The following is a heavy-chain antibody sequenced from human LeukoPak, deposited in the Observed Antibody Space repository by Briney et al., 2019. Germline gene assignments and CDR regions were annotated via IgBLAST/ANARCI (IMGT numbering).Heavy chain of an antibody. V-gene: IGHV3-7*01. Sequence: GGSLRLSCAASGFMFNNYWMSWVRQAPGKGLEWVANIKEDGSEKYYVDSVKGRFTISRDNAKNLLYLQMNSLRAEDTAVYYCATSPTYKYDDDHADYWGQGSLVTASS. CDR2: IKEDGSEK. CDR3: ATSPTYKYDDDHADY. D-gene: IGHD3-22*01. J-gene: IGHJ4*02. CDR1: GFMFNNYW.